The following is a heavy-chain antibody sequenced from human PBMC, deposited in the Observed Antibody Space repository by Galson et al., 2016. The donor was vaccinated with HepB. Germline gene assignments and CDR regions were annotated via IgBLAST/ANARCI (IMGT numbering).Heavy chain of an antibody. J-gene: IGHJ5*02. Sequence: ISGDSVSSNSAAWTWIRQSPLRGLEWLGRTYYRSKWYNDYAVSVKSRISIHPDTSKNQFSLQLDSVTPEDTAVYYCARVRCSTFRCQNWFDPWGQGTLVTVSS. V-gene: IGHV6-1*01. CDR2: TYYRSKWYN. CDR1: GDSVSSNSAA. D-gene: IGHD2/OR15-2a*01. CDR3: ARVRCSTFRCQNWFDP.